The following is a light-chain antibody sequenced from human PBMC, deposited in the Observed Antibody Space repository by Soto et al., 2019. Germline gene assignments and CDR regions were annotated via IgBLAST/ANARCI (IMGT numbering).Light chain of an antibody. Sequence: IQLTQSPSSLSASVGDRVTVTCRTSQAIGNYLDWFQQKPGKAPDHLISAASTVRSGVPSRFSGSGSGTEFTLTISGLQPEDFATYYCLQHTSYPYTFGQGTKLEVK. J-gene: IGKJ2*01. CDR3: LQHTSYPYT. CDR2: AAS. CDR1: QAIGNY. V-gene: IGKV1-17*01.